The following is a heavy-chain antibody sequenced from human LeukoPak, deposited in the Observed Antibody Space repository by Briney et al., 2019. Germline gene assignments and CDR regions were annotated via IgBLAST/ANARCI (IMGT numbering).Heavy chain of an antibody. J-gene: IGHJ4*02. CDR1: GFTFSSYA. Sequence: PGGSLRLSCAASGFTFSSYAMSWVRQAPGKGLEWVSAISGSGGSTYYADSVKGRFTISRDNSKNTLYLQMNSLRAKDTAVYYCAKDVNYYDSSGYDPQGYWGQGTLVTVSS. D-gene: IGHD3-22*01. V-gene: IGHV3-23*01. CDR3: AKDVNYYDSSGYDPQGY. CDR2: ISGSGGST.